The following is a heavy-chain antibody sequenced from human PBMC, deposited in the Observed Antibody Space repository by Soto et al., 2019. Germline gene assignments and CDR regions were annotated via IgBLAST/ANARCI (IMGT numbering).Heavy chain of an antibody. J-gene: IGHJ4*02. CDR3: ARDEWFDY. Sequence: PGGSLRLSCVASGFSFSSYWMSWARQAPGKGLEWVANINQDGSEKYYVDSVKGRFTISRDNAKNSLYLQMNSLRAEDTAVYYCARDEWFDYWGQGTLVTVSS. CDR1: GFSFSSYW. V-gene: IGHV3-7*05. D-gene: IGHD3-3*01. CDR2: INQDGSEK.